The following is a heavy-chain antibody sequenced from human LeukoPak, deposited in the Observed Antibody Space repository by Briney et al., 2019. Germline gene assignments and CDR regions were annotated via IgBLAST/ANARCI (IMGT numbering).Heavy chain of an antibody. V-gene: IGHV1-2*02. D-gene: IGHD2-15*01. J-gene: IGHJ3*02. CDR1: GYTFTGYY. CDR3: ARVLPVVVVAATRTRDDAFDI. Sequence: ASVKVSCKASGYTFTGYYMHWVRQAPGQGLEWMGWINPSSGGTNYAQKFQGRITMTRDTSISTAYMELSRLRSDDTAVYYCARVLPVVVVAATRTRDDAFDIWGQGTMVTVSS. CDR2: INPSSGGT.